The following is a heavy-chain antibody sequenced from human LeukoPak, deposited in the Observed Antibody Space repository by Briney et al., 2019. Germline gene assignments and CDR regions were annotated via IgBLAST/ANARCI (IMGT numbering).Heavy chain of an antibody. Sequence: SETLSLTCTVSGGSISSYYWSWIRQPPGKGLEWIGYIYYSGSTNYNPSLKSRVTISVDTSKNQFSLKLSSVTAADTAVYYCARGRGSSWYPINWFDPWGQGTLVTVSS. CDR1: GGSISSYY. J-gene: IGHJ5*02. D-gene: IGHD6-13*01. V-gene: IGHV4-59*12. CDR3: ARGRGSSWYPINWFDP. CDR2: IYYSGST.